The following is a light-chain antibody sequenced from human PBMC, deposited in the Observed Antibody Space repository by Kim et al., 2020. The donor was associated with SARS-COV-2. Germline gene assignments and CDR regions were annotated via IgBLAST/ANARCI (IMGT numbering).Light chain of an antibody. Sequence: DIQMTQSPSSVSASVGDRVTITCRASQDISSWLVWYQHKPGKAPKLLIYGASNLHSGVPSRFSGYGSGTDFTLIINSLQPEDFATYYCQQANGFPRTFGQGTKVEIK. V-gene: IGKV1-12*01. CDR3: QQANGFPRT. J-gene: IGKJ1*01. CDR1: QDISSW. CDR2: GAS.